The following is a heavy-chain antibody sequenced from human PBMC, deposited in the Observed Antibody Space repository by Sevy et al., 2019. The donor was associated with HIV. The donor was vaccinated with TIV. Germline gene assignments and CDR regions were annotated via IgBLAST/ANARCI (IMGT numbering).Heavy chain of an antibody. Sequence: GGSLRLSCAASGFTFSSYSMNWVRQAPGKGLEWVSYISRSSSTIYYVDSVKGRFTISRDNAKNSLYLQMNSLRAEDTAGYYCARSPPYSSGWYGIDYWGQGTLVTGSS. CDR2: ISRSSSTI. CDR1: GFTFSSYS. V-gene: IGHV3-48*01. J-gene: IGHJ4*02. CDR3: ARSPPYSSGWYGIDY. D-gene: IGHD6-19*01.